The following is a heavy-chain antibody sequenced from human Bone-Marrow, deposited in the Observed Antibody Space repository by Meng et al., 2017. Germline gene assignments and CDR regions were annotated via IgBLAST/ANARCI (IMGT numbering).Heavy chain of an antibody. V-gene: IGHV1-2*06. CDR2: IDPKNGDT. D-gene: IGHD6-13*01. J-gene: IGHJ4*02. CDR1: GGTFSSYA. Sequence: ASVKVSCKASGGTFSSYAISWVRQAPGQGLEWMGRIDPKNGDTHYAQKFQGRVTMTGDTSISAAYMDLSGLRSDDTAVYYCARDEDISAAGKLFGDYWGQGTLATVSS. CDR3: ARDEDISAAGKLFGDY.